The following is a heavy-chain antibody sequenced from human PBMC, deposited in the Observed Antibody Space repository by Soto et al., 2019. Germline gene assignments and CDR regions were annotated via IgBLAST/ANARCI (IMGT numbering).Heavy chain of an antibody. CDR2: IYYSGST. CDR3: ARHPFIESNRYYYGMDV. D-gene: IGHD2-21*01. J-gene: IGHJ6*02. Sequence: PSETLSLTCTVSGGSISSSSYYWGWIRQPPGKGLEWIGSIYYSGSTYYNPSLKSRVTISVDTSKNQFSLKLSSVTAADTAVYYCARHPFIESNRYYYGMDVWGQGTTVTVSS. V-gene: IGHV4-39*01. CDR1: GGSISSSSYY.